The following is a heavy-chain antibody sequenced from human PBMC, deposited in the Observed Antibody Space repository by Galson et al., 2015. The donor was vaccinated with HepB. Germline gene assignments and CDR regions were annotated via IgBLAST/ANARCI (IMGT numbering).Heavy chain of an antibody. D-gene: IGHD6-6*01. Sequence: SLRLSCAASGFTFSSYSMNWVRQAPGKGLEWVSYISSSSSTIYYADSVKGRFTISRDNAKNSLYLQMNSLRAEDTAVYYCARALEQLVEWYNWFDPWGQGTLVTVSS. J-gene: IGHJ5*02. CDR1: GFTFSSYS. CDR2: ISSSSSTI. CDR3: ARALEQLVEWYNWFDP. V-gene: IGHV3-48*01.